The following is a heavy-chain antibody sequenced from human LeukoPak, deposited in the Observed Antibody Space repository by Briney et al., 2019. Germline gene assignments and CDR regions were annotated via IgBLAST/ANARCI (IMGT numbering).Heavy chain of an antibody. CDR3: ARNIYGDYGMDV. CDR2: IYYSGST. D-gene: IGHD4-17*01. CDR1: GFTFSDYY. V-gene: IGHV4-59*01. J-gene: IGHJ6*02. Sequence: GSLRLSCAASGFTFSDYYMSWIRQPPGKGLEWIGYIYYSGSTNYNPSLKSRVTISVDTSKNQFSLKLSSVTAADTAVYYCARNIYGDYGMDVWGQGTTVTVS.